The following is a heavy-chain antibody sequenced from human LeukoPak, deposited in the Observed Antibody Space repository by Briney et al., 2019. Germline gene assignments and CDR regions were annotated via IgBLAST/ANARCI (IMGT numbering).Heavy chain of an antibody. J-gene: IGHJ4*02. D-gene: IGHD3-9*01. CDR1: GYTLTELS. V-gene: IGHV1-24*01. Sequence: GASVKVSCKVSGYTLTELSMHWVRQAPGKGLEWMGGFDPEDGETIYAQKFQGRVTMTEDTSTDTAYMELSSLRSEDTAVYYCATGVRLKGYFDWLIYHPHTPRFDYWGQGTLVTVSS. CDR3: ATGVRLKGYFDWLIYHPHTPRFDY. CDR2: FDPEDGET.